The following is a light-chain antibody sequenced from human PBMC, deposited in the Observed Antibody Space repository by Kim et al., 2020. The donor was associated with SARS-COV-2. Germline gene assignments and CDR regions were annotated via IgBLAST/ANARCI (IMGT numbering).Light chain of an antibody. CDR1: QGISSS. Sequence: DIQMTQSPSSVSASVGDRVTITCRAGQGISSSLARYQQKPGKAPQLLIYGASSLQSGVPSRFSGSGSGTEFTLTISNLQPGDFATYYCQQGNSLPYTFGQGTKLEI. CDR3: QQGNSLPYT. J-gene: IGKJ2*01. CDR2: GAS. V-gene: IGKV1D-12*01.